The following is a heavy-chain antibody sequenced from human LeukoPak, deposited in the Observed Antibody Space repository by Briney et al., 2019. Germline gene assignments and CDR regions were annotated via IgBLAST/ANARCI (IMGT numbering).Heavy chain of an antibody. Sequence: GGSLRLSCAASGFTFSSYAMSWVRQAPGKGLEWVSAISGSGGSTYYADSVKGRFTISRDNSKNTLYLQMNSLSAEDTAVYYCAKSTQTRTMVRGVIMTPLDYWGQGTLVTVSS. CDR2: ISGSGGST. V-gene: IGHV3-23*01. D-gene: IGHD3-10*01. CDR3: AKSTQTRTMVRGVIMTPLDY. CDR1: GFTFSSYA. J-gene: IGHJ4*02.